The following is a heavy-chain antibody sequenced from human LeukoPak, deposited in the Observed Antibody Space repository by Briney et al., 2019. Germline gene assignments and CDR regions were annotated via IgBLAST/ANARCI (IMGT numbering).Heavy chain of an antibody. CDR3: ARALHPDTGYFDY. D-gene: IGHD1-1*01. V-gene: IGHV1-69*05. Sequence: ASVKVSCKASGGTFSSSAISWVRQAPGQGLEWMGGIIPIFDTTNYAQKFQGRVTITTDESTTTAYMELSSLRSEDTAVYYCARALHPDTGYFDYWGQGTLVTVSS. CDR1: GGTFSSSA. CDR2: IIPIFDTT. J-gene: IGHJ4*02.